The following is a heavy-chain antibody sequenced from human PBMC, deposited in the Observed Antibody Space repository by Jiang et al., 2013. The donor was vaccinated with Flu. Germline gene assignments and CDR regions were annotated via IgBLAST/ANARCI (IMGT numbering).Heavy chain of an antibody. D-gene: IGHD4-17*01. V-gene: IGHV4-61*02. CDR1: GGSISSGSYY. CDR2: IYTSGST. CDR3: ARGHLYGDFSRTYGMDV. Sequence: GLVKPSQTLSLTCSVSGGSISSGSYYWSWIRQPAGKGLEWIGRIYTSGSTNYNPSLKSRVTISVDTSKNQFSLKLSSVTAADTAVYYCARGHLYGDFSRTYGMDVWGQGTTVTVSS. J-gene: IGHJ6*02.